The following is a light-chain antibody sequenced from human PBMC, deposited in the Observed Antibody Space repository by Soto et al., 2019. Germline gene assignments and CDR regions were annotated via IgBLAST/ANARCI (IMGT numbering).Light chain of an antibody. Sequence: DIQLTQSPSFLSASVGDRVTITCRASQGISNYLAWYQQKPGKAPKFLIYAASTLQSGVPSRFSGSGSGTEFTLTISSLTPDDSAICYCQGLNDYPITFGQRKRLEIK. CDR2: AAS. CDR1: QGISNY. V-gene: IGKV1-9*01. CDR3: QGLNDYPIT. J-gene: IGKJ5*01.